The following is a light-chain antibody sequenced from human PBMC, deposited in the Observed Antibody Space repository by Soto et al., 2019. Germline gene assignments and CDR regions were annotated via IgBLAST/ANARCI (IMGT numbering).Light chain of an antibody. CDR1: SSNIGAGFG. CDR2: LNG. J-gene: IGLJ2*01. V-gene: IGLV1-40*01. CDR3: QSYDSSLSGVV. Sequence: QAVVTQPPSVSGAPGQTVTISCTGGSSNIGAGFGVHWYQQVPRTAPKLLFFLNGDRPSGVPDRFSAYTSGTSASLAITGLQADDEADYYCQSYDSSLSGVVFGGGTKVTVL.